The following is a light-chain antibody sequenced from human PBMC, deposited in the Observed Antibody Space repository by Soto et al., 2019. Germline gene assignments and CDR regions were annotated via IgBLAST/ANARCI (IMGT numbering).Light chain of an antibody. CDR1: SGSIASNY. CDR2: EDN. V-gene: IGLV6-57*01. J-gene: IGLJ3*02. CDR3: QSYDATNQV. Sequence: NFMLTQPHSVSESPGKTVIISCTRSSGSIASNYVQWYQQRPGSSPTTVFYEDNQRPSGVPDRFSGSIDSSSNSASLTISGLETEDEADYFCQSYDATNQVFGGGTKLTVL.